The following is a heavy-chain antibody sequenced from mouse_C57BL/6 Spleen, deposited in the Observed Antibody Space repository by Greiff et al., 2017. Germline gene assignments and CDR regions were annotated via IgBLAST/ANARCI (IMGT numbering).Heavy chain of an antibody. CDR2: IYPGDGDT. V-gene: IGHV1-82*01. D-gene: IGHD2-4*01. Sequence: VKLMESGPELVKPGASVKISCKASGYAFSSSWMNWVKQRPGKGLEWIGRIYPGDGDTNYNGKFKGKATLTADKSSSTAYMQLSSLTSEDSAVYFCARGDYDEEDYAMDYWGQGTSVTVSS. CDR1: GYAFSSSW. CDR3: ARGDYDEEDYAMDY. J-gene: IGHJ4*01.